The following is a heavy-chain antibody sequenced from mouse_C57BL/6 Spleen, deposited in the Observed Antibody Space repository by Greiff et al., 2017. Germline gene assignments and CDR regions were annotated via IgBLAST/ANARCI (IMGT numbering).Heavy chain of an antibody. CDR1: GFTFSSYG. J-gene: IGHJ2*01. V-gene: IGHV5-6*02. Sequence: EVKLVESGGDLVKPGGSLKLSCAASGFTFSSYGMSWVRQTPDKRLEWVATISSGGSYTYYPDSVKGRFTISRDNAKNTLYLQMSRLKSEDTAMYYCARRRAGSSCEEYFDYWGQGTTLTVSS. CDR2: ISSGGSYT. D-gene: IGHD1-1*01. CDR3: ARRRAGSSCEEYFDY.